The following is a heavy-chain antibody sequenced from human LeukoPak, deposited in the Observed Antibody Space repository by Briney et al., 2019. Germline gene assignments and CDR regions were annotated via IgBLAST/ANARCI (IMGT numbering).Heavy chain of an antibody. Sequence: ASVKVSCKASGYTFTDSYVHWVRQAPGQGLEWMGGIIPIFGTANYAQKFQGRVTITADKSTSTAYMELSSLRSEDTAVYYCASAAPKYCSGGSCYVPSKADDYWGQGTLVTVSS. CDR3: ASAAPKYCSGGSCYVPSKADDY. CDR2: IIPIFGTA. CDR1: GYTFTDSY. D-gene: IGHD2-15*01. J-gene: IGHJ4*02. V-gene: IGHV1-69*06.